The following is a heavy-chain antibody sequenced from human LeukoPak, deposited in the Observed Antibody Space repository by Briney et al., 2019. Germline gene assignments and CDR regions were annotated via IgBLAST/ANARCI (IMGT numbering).Heavy chain of an antibody. J-gene: IGHJ4*02. CDR3: TTLLDYGDYVWSSGVDY. CDR1: GGSISSYY. Sequence: SETLSLTCTVSGGSISSYYWSWIRQPPGKGLEWIGYIYYSGSTNYNPSLKSRVTISVDTSKNQFSLKLSSVTAADTAVYYCTTLLDYGDYVWSSGVDYWGQGTLVTVSS. V-gene: IGHV4-59*01. D-gene: IGHD4-17*01. CDR2: IYYSGST.